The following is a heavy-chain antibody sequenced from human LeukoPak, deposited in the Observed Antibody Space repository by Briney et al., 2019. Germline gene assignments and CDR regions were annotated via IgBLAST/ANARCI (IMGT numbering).Heavy chain of an antibody. CDR1: GGSISSGGYS. Sequence: SETLSLTCAVSGGSISSGGYSWSWIRQPPGKGLEWIGYIYHSGSTYYNPSLKSRVTISVDRSKNQFSLKLSSVTAADTAVYYCARDVPPERSPETIYGSGSYERAFDIWGRGTMVTVSS. J-gene: IGHJ3*02. CDR2: IYHSGST. D-gene: IGHD3-10*01. CDR3: ARDVPPERSPETIYGSGSYERAFDI. V-gene: IGHV4-30-2*01.